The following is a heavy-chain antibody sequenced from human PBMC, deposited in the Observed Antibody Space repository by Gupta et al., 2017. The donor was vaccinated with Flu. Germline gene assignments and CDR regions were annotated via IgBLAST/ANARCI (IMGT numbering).Heavy chain of an antibody. Sequence: QVTLKESGPVLVKPTETLTLTCTVSGFSLSNARMGVSWIRQPPGKALEWLAHIFSNDEKSYSTSLKSRLTISKDTSKSQVVLTMTNMDPVDTATYYCARIYYDFWSGYYLGPYFDYWDQGTLVTVS. CDR3: ARIYYDFWSGYYLGPYFDY. D-gene: IGHD3-3*01. CDR1: GFSLSNARMG. V-gene: IGHV2-26*01. J-gene: IGHJ4*02. CDR2: IFSNDEK.